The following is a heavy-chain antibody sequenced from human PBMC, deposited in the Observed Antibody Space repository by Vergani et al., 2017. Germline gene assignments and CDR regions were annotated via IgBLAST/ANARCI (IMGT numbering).Heavy chain of an antibody. J-gene: IGHJ3*02. CDR2: ISSSSSYI. CDR3: ARVPHDWWDAFDI. CDR1: GFTFDDYA. Sequence: EVQLVESGGGLVQPGRSLRLSCAASGFTFDDYAMHWVRQAPGKGLEWVSSISSSSSYIYYADSVKGRFTISRDNAKNSLYLQMNSLRAEDTAVYYCARVPHDWWDAFDIWGQGTMVTVSS. V-gene: IGHV3-21*01. D-gene: IGHD2-8*02.